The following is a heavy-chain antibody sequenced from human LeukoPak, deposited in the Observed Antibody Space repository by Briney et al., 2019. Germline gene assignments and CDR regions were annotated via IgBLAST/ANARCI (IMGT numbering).Heavy chain of an antibody. CDR3: ARDSSGEFDY. J-gene: IGHJ4*02. V-gene: IGHV3-7*01. Sequence: GGSLRLSCTASGFTFGDYAMSWFRQAPGKGLEWVASIKEDGTEKYYVDSVKGQFTISRDNAKNSLYLQMNSLRAEDTALYYCARDSSGEFDYWGQGTLVTVSS. CDR2: IKEDGTEK. D-gene: IGHD3-10*01. CDR1: GFTFGDYA.